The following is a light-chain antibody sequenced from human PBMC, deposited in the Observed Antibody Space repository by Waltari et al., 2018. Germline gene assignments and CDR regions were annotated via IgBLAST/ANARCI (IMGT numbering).Light chain of an antibody. CDR1: SSDVGSYNY. J-gene: IGLJ2*01. V-gene: IGLV2-14*03. Sequence: QSALTQPASVSGSPGQSITISCTGTSSDVGSYNYVSWYQQLPGKAPKTIIYDGSKRPSGVSNRFSGSKSGNTASLTISGLQAEDEADYYCCSYTSSVLFGGGTKLTVL. CDR2: DGS. CDR3: CSYTSSVL.